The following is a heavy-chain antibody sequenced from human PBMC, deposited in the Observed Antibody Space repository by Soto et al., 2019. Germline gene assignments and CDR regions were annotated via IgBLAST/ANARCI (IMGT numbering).Heavy chain of an antibody. CDR1: GFTFSSYA. CDR2: ISGSGGST. Sequence: PVGSLRLSCAASGFTFSSYAMSWVRQAPGRGLEWVSAISGSGGSTYYADSVKGRFTISRDDSRNMLYLEMNTLGGEDTAVYYCAKASGRVHYGMHVWGQGTTVTVSS. CDR3: AKASGRVHYGMHV. V-gene: IGHV3-23*01. D-gene: IGHD3-10*01. J-gene: IGHJ6*02.